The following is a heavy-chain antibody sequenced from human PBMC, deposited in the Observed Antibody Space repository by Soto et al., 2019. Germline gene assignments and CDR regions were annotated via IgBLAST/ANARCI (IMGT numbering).Heavy chain of an antibody. CDR3: ARDQVTIVRGKPYYYYGMDV. V-gene: IGHV3-30-3*01. J-gene: IGHJ6*02. Sequence: QVQLVESGGGVVQPGRSLRLSCAASGFTFSSYAMHWVRQAPGKGLEWVAVISYDGSNKYYADSVKGRFTISRDNSKNTLYLQMNSLRAEDTAVYYCARDQVTIVRGKPYYYYGMDVWGQGTTVTVSS. CDR1: GFTFSSYA. D-gene: IGHD3-10*01. CDR2: ISYDGSNK.